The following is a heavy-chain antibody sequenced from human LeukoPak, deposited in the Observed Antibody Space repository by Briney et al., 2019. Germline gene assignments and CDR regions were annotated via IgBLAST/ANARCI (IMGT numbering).Heavy chain of an antibody. CDR2: ISGSGGST. D-gene: IGHD3-10*01. Sequence: GGSLRLSCAASGFTFSSYAMSWVRQATGKRLEWVSAISGSGGSTYYADSVKGRFTISRDNSKNTLYLQMNSLRAEDTAVYYCAKSYYGSGSYVFDYWGQGTLVTVSS. CDR3: AKSYYGSGSYVFDY. J-gene: IGHJ4*02. V-gene: IGHV3-23*01. CDR1: GFTFSSYA.